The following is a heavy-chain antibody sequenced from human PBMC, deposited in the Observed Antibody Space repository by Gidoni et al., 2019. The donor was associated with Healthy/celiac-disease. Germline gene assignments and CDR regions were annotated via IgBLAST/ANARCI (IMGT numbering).Heavy chain of an antibody. CDR3: ARVEGDYFDY. Sequence: EVQLVESGGGLVQPGGSLRLSCAASGFICSSYWMSWVRQATGKGLEWVANIKQDGSEKYYVDSVKGRFTISRYNAKNSLYLQMNSLRAEDTAVYYCARVEGDYFDYWGQGTLVTVSS. D-gene: IGHD1-1*01. V-gene: IGHV3-7*01. CDR1: GFICSSYW. J-gene: IGHJ4*02. CDR2: IKQDGSEK.